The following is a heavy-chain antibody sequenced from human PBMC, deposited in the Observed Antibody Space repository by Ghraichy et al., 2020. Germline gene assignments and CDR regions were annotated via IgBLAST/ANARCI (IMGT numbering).Heavy chain of an antibody. CDR3: ARLRNYSGSYYGFGYFDY. V-gene: IGHV4-39*01. CDR1: GGSISSSSYY. Sequence: SETLSLTCTVSGGSISSSSYYWGWIRQPPGKGLEWIGSIYYSGSTYYNPSLKSRVTISVDTSKNQFSLKLSSVTAADTAVYYCARLRNYSGSYYGFGYFDYWGQGTLVTVSS. CDR2: IYYSGST. D-gene: IGHD1-26*01. J-gene: IGHJ4*02.